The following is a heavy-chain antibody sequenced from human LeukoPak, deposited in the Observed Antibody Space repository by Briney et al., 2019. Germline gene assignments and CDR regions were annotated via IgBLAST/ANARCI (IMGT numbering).Heavy chain of an antibody. CDR2: ISYDGSNT. J-gene: IGHJ4*02. CDR3: AREEWYYFDY. CDR1: GFTFNTYA. D-gene: IGHD3-3*01. Sequence: PGGSLRLSCVASGFTFNTYAIHWVRQAPGKGLEWVAVISYDGSNTYYEDSVKGRFTISGDNSKNTLYLQMNSLRAEDMAVYYCAREEWYYFDYWGQGTLVTVSS. V-gene: IGHV3-30-3*01.